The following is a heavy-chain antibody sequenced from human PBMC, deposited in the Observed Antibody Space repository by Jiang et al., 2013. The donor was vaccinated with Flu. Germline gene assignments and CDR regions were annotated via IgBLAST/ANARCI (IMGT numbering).Heavy chain of an antibody. Sequence: GLVQPGRSLRLSCAASGFTFDDYAMHWVRQAPGKGLEWVSGISWNSGSIGYADSVKGRFTISRDNAKNSLYLQMNSLRAEDTALYYCAKCPAAAPGYYFDYWGQGTLVTVSS. CDR3: AKCPAAAPGYYFDY. V-gene: IGHV3-9*01. CDR1: GFTFDDYA. CDR2: ISWNSGSI. J-gene: IGHJ4*02. D-gene: IGHD6-13*01.